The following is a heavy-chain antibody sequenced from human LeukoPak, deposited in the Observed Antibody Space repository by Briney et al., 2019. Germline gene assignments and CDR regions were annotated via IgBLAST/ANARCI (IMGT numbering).Heavy chain of an antibody. D-gene: IGHD3-3*01. V-gene: IGHV1-2*02. J-gene: IGHJ4*02. Sequence: ASVKVSCKASGYTFTSYGISWVRQAPGQGLEWMGWINPNSGGTNYAQKFQGRVTMTRDTSISTAYMELSRLRSDDTAVYYCARLTLRFLGDWGQGTLVTVSS. CDR1: GYTFTSYG. CDR3: ARLTLRFLGD. CDR2: INPNSGGT.